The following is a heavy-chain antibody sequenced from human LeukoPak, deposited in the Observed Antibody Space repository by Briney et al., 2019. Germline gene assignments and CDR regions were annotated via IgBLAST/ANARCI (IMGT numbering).Heavy chain of an antibody. V-gene: IGHV4-59*08. J-gene: IGHJ4*01. D-gene: IGHD1-26*01. CDR2: IHYSGNT. CDR3: ARHKTGGTYPLDY. Sequence: SETLTLTCTVSGGSINTYFWSWIRQPPGKGLEWICHIHYSGNTSYNPSLKSRVTISVDMSKNQFSLQLSSVTAEDTAVYYCARHKTGGTYPLDYRGTGTLVTVSS. CDR1: GGSINTYF.